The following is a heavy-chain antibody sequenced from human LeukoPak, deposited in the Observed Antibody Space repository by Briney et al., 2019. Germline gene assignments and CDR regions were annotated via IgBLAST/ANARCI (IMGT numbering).Heavy chain of an antibody. CDR3: AREEAAAALPYYYGMDV. CDR2: IYYSGST. J-gene: IGHJ6*02. CDR1: GGSISSYY. V-gene: IGHV4-39*07. Sequence: SETLSLTCTVSGGSISSYYWGWIRQPPGKGLEWIGSIYYSGSTYYNPSLKSRVTISVDTSKNQFSLKLSSVTAADTAVYYCAREEAAAALPYYYGMDVWGQGTTVTVSS. D-gene: IGHD6-13*01.